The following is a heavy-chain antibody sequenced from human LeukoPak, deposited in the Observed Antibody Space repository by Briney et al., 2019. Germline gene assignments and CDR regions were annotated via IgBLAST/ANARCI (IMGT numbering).Heavy chain of an antibody. J-gene: IGHJ4*02. Sequence: GESLKISCKGSGYSFTSYWIGWVRQMPGKGLEWMGIIYPGDSDTRYSPSFQGQVTISADKSISTAYLQWSSLKPRATAMYDYARSKWGATSCYHYWGQGTLVTVSS. CDR1: GYSFTSYW. D-gene: IGHD2-2*01. V-gene: IGHV5-51*01. CDR2: IYPGDSDT. CDR3: ARSKWGATSCYHY.